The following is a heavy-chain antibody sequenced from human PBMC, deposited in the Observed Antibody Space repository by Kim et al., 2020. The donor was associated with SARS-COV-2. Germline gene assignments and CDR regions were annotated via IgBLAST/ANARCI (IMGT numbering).Heavy chain of an antibody. CDR2: IIPIFGTA. CDR1: GGTFSSYA. Sequence: SVKVSCKASGGTFSSYAISWVRQAPGQGLEWMGGIIPIFGTANYAQKFQGRVTITADESTSTAYMELSSLRSEDTAVYYCARSGHSSSSANLYGMDVWGKGTTVTVSS. J-gene: IGHJ6*04. V-gene: IGHV1-69*13. D-gene: IGHD6-6*01. CDR3: ARSGHSSSSANLYGMDV.